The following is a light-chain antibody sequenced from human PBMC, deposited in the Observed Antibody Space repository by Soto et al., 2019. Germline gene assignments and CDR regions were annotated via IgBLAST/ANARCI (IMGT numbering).Light chain of an antibody. V-gene: IGLV1-51*01. CDR3: GTWDNSLSAGV. CDR2: DND. J-gene: IGLJ2*01. Sequence: QSVLTQPPSVSAAPGQKVTISCSGSSSNIGNNYVSWYQQPPGTAPKLLIYDNDKRPSGIPDRFSGSKSGTSATLGITGLKTADEADYYCGTWDNSLSAGVFGGGTKLTVL. CDR1: SSNIGNNY.